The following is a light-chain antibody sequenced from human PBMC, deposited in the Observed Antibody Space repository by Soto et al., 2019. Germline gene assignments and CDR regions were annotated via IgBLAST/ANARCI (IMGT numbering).Light chain of an antibody. CDR3: CSYTSSSTLV. V-gene: IGLV2-14*01. Sequence: QSALTQPASVSGSPGHSITISCTGTNSDVGGYNYVSWYQQHPGKAPKLMIYDVSNRPSGISNRFSGSKSGNTASLTISGLQTEDEAYYYCCSYTSSSTLVFGGGTKLTVL. J-gene: IGLJ2*01. CDR2: DVS. CDR1: NSDVGGYNY.